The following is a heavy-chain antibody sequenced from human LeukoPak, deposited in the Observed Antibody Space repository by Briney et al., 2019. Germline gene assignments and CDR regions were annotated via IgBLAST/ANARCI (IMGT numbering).Heavy chain of an antibody. V-gene: IGHV3-23*01. CDR1: GFTFSSYA. CDR2: ISGSGGST. Sequence: GGSLRLSCAASGFTFSSYAMSWVRQAPGKGLEWVSAISGSGGSTYYADSVKGRFTISRDNAKNSLYLQMNSLRDEDTAVYFCAGGYYDSRTFDIWGQGTMVTVSS. D-gene: IGHD3-22*01. J-gene: IGHJ3*02. CDR3: AGGYYDSRTFDI.